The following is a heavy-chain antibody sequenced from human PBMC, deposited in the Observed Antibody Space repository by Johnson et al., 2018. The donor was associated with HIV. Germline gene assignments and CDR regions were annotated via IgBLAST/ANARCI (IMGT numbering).Heavy chain of an antibody. CDR3: ARQFRSVGAPDAFDI. Sequence: AAGGVSFSSYGMHWVRQAPGKGLEWVANIWYDGSNKYYVDSVKGRFTISRDNAKNSLYLQMNSLRAEDTAVYYCARQFRSVGAPDAFDIWGQGTMVTVSS. CDR2: IWYDGSNK. J-gene: IGHJ3*02. V-gene: IGHV3-33*03. CDR1: GVSFSSYG. D-gene: IGHD1-26*01.